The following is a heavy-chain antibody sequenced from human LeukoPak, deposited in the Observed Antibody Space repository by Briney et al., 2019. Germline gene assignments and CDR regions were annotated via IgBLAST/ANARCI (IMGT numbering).Heavy chain of an antibody. CDR1: GYSFTNYW. CDR2: VYPGDSDT. V-gene: IGHV5-51*01. J-gene: IGHJ4*02. D-gene: IGHD6-19*01. CDR3: ARHGRSSGWSFDY. Sequence: GESLKISCKGSGYSFTNYWIGWVRQMPGKGLEWMGNVYPGDSDTKYSPSFQGQVTISADKSISTAYLQWSSLKASDTAMYYCARHGRSSGWSFDYWGQGTLVTVSS.